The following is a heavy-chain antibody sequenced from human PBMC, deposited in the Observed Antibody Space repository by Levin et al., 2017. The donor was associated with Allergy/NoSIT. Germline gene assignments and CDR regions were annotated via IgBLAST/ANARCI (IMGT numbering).Heavy chain of an antibody. CDR1: GFTFSSYW. Sequence: GGSLRLSCAASGFTFSSYWMHWVRQAPGKGLVWVSRINSDGSSTSYADSVKGRFTISRDNAKNTLYLQMNSLRAEDTAVYYCARASTISGYALNDYWGQGTLVTVSS. CDR3: ARASTISGYALNDY. CDR2: INSDGSST. V-gene: IGHV3-74*01. D-gene: IGHD5-12*01. J-gene: IGHJ4*02.